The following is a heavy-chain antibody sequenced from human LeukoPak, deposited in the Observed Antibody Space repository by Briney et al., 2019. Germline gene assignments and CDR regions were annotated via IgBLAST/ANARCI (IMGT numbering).Heavy chain of an antibody. Sequence: GGSLRLSCAASGFPLSSYAMSWVRQAPGKGLEWVSTFSASGDTTYYADSVKGRFAVSRDNPKNTLYLQMNSLRAEDTAVYYCAKDLYGSEDSWGQGTLVTVSS. CDR2: FSASGDTT. CDR1: GFPLSSYA. CDR3: AKDLYGSEDS. V-gene: IGHV3-23*01. D-gene: IGHD3-10*01. J-gene: IGHJ4*02.